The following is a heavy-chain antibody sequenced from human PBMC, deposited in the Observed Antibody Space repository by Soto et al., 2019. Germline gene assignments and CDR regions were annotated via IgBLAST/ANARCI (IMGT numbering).Heavy chain of an antibody. CDR2: IYYSGST. V-gene: IGHV4-59*01. J-gene: IGHJ6*03. CDR3: ARVDPFTIFDPYYMDV. Sequence: SETLSLTCTVSGGSISSYYWSWIRQPPGKGLEWIGYIYYSGSTNYNPSLKSRVTISVDTSKNQFSLKLSSVTAADTAVYYCARVDPFTIFDPYYMDVWGKGTTVTVSS. D-gene: IGHD3-3*01. CDR1: GGSISSYY.